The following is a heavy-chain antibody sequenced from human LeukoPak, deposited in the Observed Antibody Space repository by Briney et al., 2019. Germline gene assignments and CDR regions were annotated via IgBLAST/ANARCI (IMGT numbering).Heavy chain of an antibody. CDR3: AQDLAWGAFDH. Sequence: GGSLRLSCAASGFTFRSYGMNWVRQAPGQGLEWVSGISNGGRSAYYADSVKGRFTISRDDSKNTLSLQMNSLRVEDTAVYYCAQDLAWGAFDHWGRGTLVTVSS. CDR1: GFTFRSYG. J-gene: IGHJ4*02. D-gene: IGHD7-27*01. V-gene: IGHV3-23*01. CDR2: ISNGGRSA.